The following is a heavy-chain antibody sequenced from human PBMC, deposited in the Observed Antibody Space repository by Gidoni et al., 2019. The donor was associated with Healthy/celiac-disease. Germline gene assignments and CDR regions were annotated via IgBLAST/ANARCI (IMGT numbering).Heavy chain of an antibody. Sequence: EVQLVESGGGLVQPGGSLRLSCAASGFTFSSYRMNWVRQAPGTGLEWVSYISSSSSTIYYADSVKGRFTISRDNAKNSLYLQMNSLRDEDTAVYYCARGPSPYIVATTSYFDYWGQGTLVTVSS. CDR1: GFTFSSYR. D-gene: IGHD5-12*01. V-gene: IGHV3-48*02. CDR2: ISSSSSTI. J-gene: IGHJ4*02. CDR3: ARGPSPYIVATTSYFDY.